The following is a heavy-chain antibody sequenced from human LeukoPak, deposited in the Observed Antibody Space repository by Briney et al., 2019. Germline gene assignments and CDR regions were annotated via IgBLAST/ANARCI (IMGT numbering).Heavy chain of an antibody. V-gene: IGHV3-21*01. CDR2: ISSSSSYI. J-gene: IGHJ3*02. D-gene: IGHD5-18*01. CDR3: ARGRRRSYGAFDI. Sequence: GGSLRLSCAASGFTFSSYSMNWVRQAPGKGLEWVSSISSSSSYIYYADSVKGRFTISRDNAKNSLYLQMNSLRAEDTAVYYCARGRRRSYGAFDIWGQGTMVTVSS. CDR1: GFTFSSYS.